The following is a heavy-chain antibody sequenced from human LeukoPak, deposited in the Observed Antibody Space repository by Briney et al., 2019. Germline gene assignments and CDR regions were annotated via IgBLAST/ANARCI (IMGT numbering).Heavy chain of an antibody. D-gene: IGHD2-15*01. J-gene: IGHJ4*02. CDR3: ARDHGYCCGGRCYAEFDY. Sequence: GGSLRLSCAASGFTFSTYCMSWVRQAPGKGLEWVAYIKQDGSEKYYVDSVKGRFTISRDDAKNSLYLQINSLRAEDTAVYYCARDHGYCCGGRCYAEFDYWGQGTLVTVSS. CDR2: IKQDGSEK. CDR1: GFTFSTYC. V-gene: IGHV3-7*01.